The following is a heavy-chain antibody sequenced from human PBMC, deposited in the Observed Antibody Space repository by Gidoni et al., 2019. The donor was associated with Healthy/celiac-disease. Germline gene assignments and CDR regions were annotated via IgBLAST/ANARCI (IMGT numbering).Heavy chain of an antibody. Sequence: EVQLVESGGGLVKPGGSLRLSCAASGFTFSRYSMNWVRQAPGKGLEWVSSISSSSSYIYYADSVKGRFTISRDNAKNSLYLQMNSLRAEDTAVYYCARDLAAAVPYYYYGMDVWGQGTTVTVSS. CDR1: GFTFSRYS. CDR3: ARDLAAAVPYYYYGMDV. V-gene: IGHV3-21*01. CDR2: ISSSSSYI. D-gene: IGHD6-13*01. J-gene: IGHJ6*02.